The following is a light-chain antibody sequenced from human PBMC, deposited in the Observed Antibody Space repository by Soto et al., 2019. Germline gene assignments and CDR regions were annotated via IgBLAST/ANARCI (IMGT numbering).Light chain of an antibody. CDR1: QSINNW. CDR2: EAS. Sequence: DIQMTQSPSTLSASIGDRVTITCRASQSINNWLAWYQQKPGEAPKLLIYEASTLESGVPSRFSGCRSGTEFTLTISSLQPDDSATYYCQQYYSYSVTFGGGTKVESK. CDR3: QQYYSYSVT. J-gene: IGKJ4*01. V-gene: IGKV1-5*03.